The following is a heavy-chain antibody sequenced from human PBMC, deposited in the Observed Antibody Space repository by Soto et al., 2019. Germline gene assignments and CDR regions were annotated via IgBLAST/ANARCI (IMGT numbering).Heavy chain of an antibody. J-gene: IGHJ4*02. Sequence: GGSLRLSCAASGFTFSSYAMSWVRQAPGKGLEWVSAISGSGGSTYYADSVKGRFTISRDNSKNTLYLQMNSLRAEDTAVYYCAKDSRKVGASREPYDYWGQGTLVTVSS. CDR3: AKDSRKVGASREPYDY. D-gene: IGHD1-26*01. V-gene: IGHV3-23*01. CDR1: GFTFSSYA. CDR2: ISGSGGST.